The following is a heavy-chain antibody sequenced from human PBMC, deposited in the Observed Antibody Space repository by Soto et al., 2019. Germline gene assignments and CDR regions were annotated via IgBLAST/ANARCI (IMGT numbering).Heavy chain of an antibody. J-gene: IGHJ6*02. D-gene: IGHD3-10*01. CDR1: GYTFTGYY. CDR3: AREATMVRGDTIRSGMDV. V-gene: IGHV1-2*04. Sequence: ASVKVSCKASGYTFTGYYMHWVRQAPGQGLERMGWINPNSGGTNYAQKFQGWVTMTRDTSISTAYMELSRLRSDDTAVYYCAREATMVRGDTIRSGMDVWGQGTTVTVSS. CDR2: INPNSGGT.